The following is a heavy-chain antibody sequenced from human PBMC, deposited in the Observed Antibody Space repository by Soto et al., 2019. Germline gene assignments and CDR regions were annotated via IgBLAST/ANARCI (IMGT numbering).Heavy chain of an antibody. CDR1: GFTFSSYA. V-gene: IGHV3-23*01. CDR2: ISGSGGDI. CDR3: ANARYYSGNWYGVDS. Sequence: GGSLRLSCAASGFTFSSYAMSWVRQAPGKGLEWVSGISGSGGDIYYVDSVKGRFTISRDNSKNTLYLQMNSLRAEDTAVYYCANARYYSGNWYGVDSWGQGTLVTVSS. J-gene: IGHJ4*02. D-gene: IGHD6-13*01.